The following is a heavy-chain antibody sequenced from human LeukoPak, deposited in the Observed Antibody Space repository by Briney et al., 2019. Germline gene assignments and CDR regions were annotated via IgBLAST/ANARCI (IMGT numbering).Heavy chain of an antibody. V-gene: IGHV1-18*01. J-gene: IGHJ4*02. CDR1: GYRFTSYE. D-gene: IGHD4-11*01. CDR2: ISADNGDT. CDR3: ARLLDHDYSDYYFDY. Sequence: ASVKVSCKASGYRFTSYEISWVRQAPGQGLEWMGWISADNGDTNYAQKFQGRVTMTTDTPTSTAYMELRSLRSDDTAVYYCARLLDHDYSDYYFDYWGQGTLVTVAS.